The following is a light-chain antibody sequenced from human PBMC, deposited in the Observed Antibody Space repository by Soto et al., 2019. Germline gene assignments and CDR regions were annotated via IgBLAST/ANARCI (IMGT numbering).Light chain of an antibody. V-gene: IGLV2-14*01. CDR2: KVS. Sequence: QSALTQPASVSGSPGQSITISCTGTSSDVGGYNYVSWYQQHPGKAPKLMIYKVSNRPSGVSNRFSGSKSGNTASLTISGLKAEDEADYYCSSYTSSSTRVFGTGTKVTVL. CDR3: SSYTSSSTRV. CDR1: SSDVGGYNY. J-gene: IGLJ1*01.